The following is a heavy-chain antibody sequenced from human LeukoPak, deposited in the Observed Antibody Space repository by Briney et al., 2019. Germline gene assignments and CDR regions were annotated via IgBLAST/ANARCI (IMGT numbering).Heavy chain of an antibody. CDR3: ASAYYYDSSGYYYRYFDY. CDR2: INHSGST. D-gene: IGHD3-22*01. J-gene: IGHJ4*02. Sequence: SETQSLTCAVYGGSFSGYYWSWIRQPPGKGLEWIGEINHSGSTNYNPSLKSRVTISVDTSKNQFSLKLSSVTAADTAVYYCASAYYYDSSGYYYRYFDYWGQGTLVTVSS. V-gene: IGHV4-34*01. CDR1: GGSFSGYY.